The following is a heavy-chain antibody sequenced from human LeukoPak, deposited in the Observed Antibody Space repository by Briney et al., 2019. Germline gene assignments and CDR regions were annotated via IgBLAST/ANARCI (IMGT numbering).Heavy chain of an antibody. CDR1: GFTFSSYG. CDR3: ARDGCSSTSCYPNYYYYGMDV. D-gene: IGHD2-2*01. V-gene: IGHV3-33*01. Sequence: GRSLRPSCAASGFTFSSYGMHWVRQAPGKGLEWVAVIWYDGSNKYYADSVKGRSTISRDNSKNTLYLQMNSLRAEDTAVYYCARDGCSSTSCYPNYYYYGMDVWGKGTTVTVSS. CDR2: IWYDGSNK. J-gene: IGHJ6*04.